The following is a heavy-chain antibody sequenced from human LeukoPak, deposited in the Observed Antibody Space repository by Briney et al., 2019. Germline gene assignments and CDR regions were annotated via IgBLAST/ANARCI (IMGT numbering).Heavy chain of an antibody. CDR2: MNPNSGNT. V-gene: IGHV1-8*01. CDR3: ARSQVTADAFDI. Sequence: GASVKVSCKASGYTFTSYDINWVRQATGQGLEWMGWMNPNSGNTGYAQKLQGRVTMTRNTSISTAYMELSRLRSEDTAVYYCARSQVTADAFDIWGQGTMVTVSS. CDR1: GYTFTSYD. J-gene: IGHJ3*02. D-gene: IGHD2-21*02.